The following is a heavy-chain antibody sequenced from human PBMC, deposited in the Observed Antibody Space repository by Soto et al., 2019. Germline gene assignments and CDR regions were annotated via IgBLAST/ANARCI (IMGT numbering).Heavy chain of an antibody. CDR1: GFTFSSYA. J-gene: IGHJ2*01. Sequence: EVQLLESGGGLVQPGGSLRLSCAASGFTFSSYAMSWVRQAPGKGLEWVSAISGSGGSTYYADSVKGRFTISRDNSKNTLYLQMNSLRAEDTAVYYCAKGGYCSGGSCYPYWYFDLWGRGTLVTVSS. V-gene: IGHV3-23*01. CDR2: ISGSGGST. CDR3: AKGGYCSGGSCYPYWYFDL. D-gene: IGHD2-15*01.